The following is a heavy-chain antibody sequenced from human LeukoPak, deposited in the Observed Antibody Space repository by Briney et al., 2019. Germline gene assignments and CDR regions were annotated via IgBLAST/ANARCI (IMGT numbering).Heavy chain of an antibody. CDR1: GYTFTSYA. CDR2: INTNTGNP. V-gene: IGHV7-4-1*02. J-gene: IGHJ5*02. D-gene: IGHD2-2*01. CDR3: ATIVVVPKYNWFDP. Sequence: ASVKVSCKASGYTFTSYAMNWVRQAPEQGLEWMGWINTNTGNPTYAQGFTGRFVFSLDTSVSTAYLQISGLKAEDTAVYYCATIVVVPKYNWFDPWGQGTLVTVSS.